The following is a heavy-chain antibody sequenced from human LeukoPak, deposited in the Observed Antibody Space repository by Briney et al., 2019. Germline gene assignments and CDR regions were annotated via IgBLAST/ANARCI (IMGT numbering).Heavy chain of an antibody. D-gene: IGHD5-18*01. CDR3: ARGMIPVWPGAYGI. J-gene: IGHJ4*02. CDR1: GGSFSGYY. V-gene: IGHV4-34*01. CDR2: INHSGST. Sequence: SETLSLTCAVYGGSFSGYYWSWIRQPPGKGLEWIGEINHSGSTNYNPSLKSRVTISVDTSKNQFSLKLSLVAAADTAVYYCARGMIPVWPGAYGIWGQGTLVTVSS.